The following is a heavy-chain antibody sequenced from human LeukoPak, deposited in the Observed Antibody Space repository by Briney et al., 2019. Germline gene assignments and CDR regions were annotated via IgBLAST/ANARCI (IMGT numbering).Heavy chain of an antibody. D-gene: IGHD3-9*01. CDR1: GYTFTSYG. Sequence: ASVKVSCKASGYTFTSYGISWVRQAPGQGLEWMGWISAYNGNTNYAQKLQGRVTMTTDTSTSTAYMELRSLRPDDTAVYYCARLLYDILTGYYSALGYWGQGTLVTVSS. J-gene: IGHJ4*02. V-gene: IGHV1-18*01. CDR3: ARLLYDILTGYYSALGY. CDR2: ISAYNGNT.